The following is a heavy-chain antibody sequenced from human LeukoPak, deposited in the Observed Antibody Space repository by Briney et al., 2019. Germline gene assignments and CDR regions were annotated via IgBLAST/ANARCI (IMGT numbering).Heavy chain of an antibody. CDR2: ISSDGSEI. D-gene: IGHD3-16*01. J-gene: IGHJ4*02. Sequence: GGSLRLSCAASGFTLSRYWMHWVRQDPEKGLVWVSRISSDGSEIIYADSVKGRFTISRDNAKNTLYLEMNSLRVEDTAVYYCARDWGGYGPTSHDYWGQGTLVTVSS. V-gene: IGHV3-74*01. CDR1: GFTLSRYW. CDR3: ARDWGGYGPTSHDY.